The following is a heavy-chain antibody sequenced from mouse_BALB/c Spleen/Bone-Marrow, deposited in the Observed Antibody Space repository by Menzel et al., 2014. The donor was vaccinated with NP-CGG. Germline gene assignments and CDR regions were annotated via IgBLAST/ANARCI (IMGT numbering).Heavy chain of an antibody. CDR2: IDPANGNT. Sequence: EVQLQQSGAELVKPGASVKLSCTASGFNIKDTYMHWVKQRPEQGLERIGRIDPANGNTKYDPEFQGKATITADTSSNTAYLQLSSLTSEDTAVYYCAMYYYGSSLFAYWGQGTLVTVSA. CDR3: AMYYYGSSLFAY. CDR1: GFNIKDTY. J-gene: IGHJ3*01. V-gene: IGHV14-3*02. D-gene: IGHD1-1*01.